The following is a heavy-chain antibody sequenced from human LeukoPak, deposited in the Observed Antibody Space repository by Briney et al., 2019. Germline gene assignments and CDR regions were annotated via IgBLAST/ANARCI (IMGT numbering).Heavy chain of an antibody. V-gene: IGHV4-34*01. D-gene: IGHD6-13*01. CDR1: GGSFSGYY. Sequence: SETLSLTCAVYGGSFSGYYWSWFRQPPGKGLEWIGEINHSGSTNYNPSLKSRVTISVDTSKNQFSLKLSSVTAADTAVYYCARGTSSSWYRLTRYYYMDVWGKGTTVTISS. CDR2: INHSGST. CDR3: ARGTSSSWYRLTRYYYMDV. J-gene: IGHJ6*03.